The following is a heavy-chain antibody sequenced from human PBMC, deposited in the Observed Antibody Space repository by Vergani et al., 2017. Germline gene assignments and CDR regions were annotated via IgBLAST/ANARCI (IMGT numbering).Heavy chain of an antibody. V-gene: IGHV1-69*18. CDR1: GGTFSSYA. Sequence: QVQLVQSGAEVKKPGSSVKVSCKASGGTFSSYAISWVRQAPGQGLEWMGRIIPIFGTANYAQKFQGRVTITADESTSTAYMELSSLRSEDTAVYYCAGERGDGYNSDYYYGMDVWGQGTMVTVSS. CDR3: AGERGDGYNSDYYYGMDV. CDR2: IIPIFGTA. J-gene: IGHJ6*02. D-gene: IGHD5-24*01.